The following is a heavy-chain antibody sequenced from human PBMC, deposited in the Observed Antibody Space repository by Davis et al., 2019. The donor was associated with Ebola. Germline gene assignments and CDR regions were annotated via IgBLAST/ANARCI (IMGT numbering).Heavy chain of an antibody. J-gene: IGHJ6*02. CDR1: GFTFSSYA. D-gene: IGHD5-18*01. V-gene: IGHV3-23*01. CDR2: ISGSGGST. Sequence: GGSLRLSCAASGFTFSSYAMSWVRQAPGKGLEWVSAISGSGGSTYYADSVKGRFTISRDNSKNTLYLQMNSLRAEDTAVYYCAKDGQLWLWNYYGMDVWGQGTTVTVSS. CDR3: AKDGQLWLWNYYGMDV.